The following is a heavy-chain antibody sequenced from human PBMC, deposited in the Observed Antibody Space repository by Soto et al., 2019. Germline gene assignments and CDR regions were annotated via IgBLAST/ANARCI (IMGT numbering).Heavy chain of an antibody. J-gene: IGHJ6*02. CDR3: AKDAAMVGYYYGMDV. Sequence: GGSLRLSCAASGFTFDDYAMHWVRQAPGKGLEWVSGISWNSGSIGYADSVKGRFTISRDNAKNSLYLQMNSLRAEDTALYYCAKDAAMVGYYYGMDVWGQGTTVNVS. V-gene: IGHV3-9*01. CDR2: ISWNSGSI. D-gene: IGHD5-18*01. CDR1: GFTFDDYA.